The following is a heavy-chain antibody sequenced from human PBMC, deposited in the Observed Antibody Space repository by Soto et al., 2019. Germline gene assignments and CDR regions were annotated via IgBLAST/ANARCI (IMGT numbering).Heavy chain of an antibody. Sequence: EVQLVESGGVLVQPGRSLRLSCAASGFTFDDYAMHWVRQAPGKGLEWVSGISWNSGSIGYADSVTGRFTISRDNAQNSLYLQMNSLRAEDTALYYCAKDSKLGPYYYYYMDVWGKGTTVTVSS. D-gene: IGHD6-13*01. CDR3: AKDSKLGPYYYYYMDV. CDR1: GFTFDDYA. J-gene: IGHJ6*03. V-gene: IGHV3-9*01. CDR2: ISWNSGSI.